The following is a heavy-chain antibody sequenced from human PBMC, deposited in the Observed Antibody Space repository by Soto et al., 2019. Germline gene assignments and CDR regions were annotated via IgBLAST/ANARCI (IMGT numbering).Heavy chain of an antibody. Sequence: QLQLQESGPGLVKPSETLSLTCTVSGGSISSSSYYWGWIRQPPGKGLEWIGSIYYSGSTYYNPSLKSRVTISVDTSKNQFSLKLSSVTAADTAVYYCRAITMIVVAKMTVDYWGQGTLVTVSS. J-gene: IGHJ4*02. CDR1: GGSISSSSYY. CDR3: RAITMIVVAKMTVDY. D-gene: IGHD3-22*01. CDR2: IYYSGST. V-gene: IGHV4-39*01.